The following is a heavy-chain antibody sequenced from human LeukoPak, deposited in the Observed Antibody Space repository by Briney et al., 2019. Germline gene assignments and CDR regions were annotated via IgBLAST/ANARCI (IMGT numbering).Heavy chain of an antibody. D-gene: IGHD2-15*01. CDR2: IYYSGST. CDR3: ARWRIGYCSGGSCYSIAYFDY. V-gene: IGHV4-30-4*01. CDR1: GGSISSGDYY. Sequence: SETLSLTCTVSGGSISSGDYYWSWIRPPPGKGLEWIVYIYYSGSTYYNPSLKSRVTISVDTSKNQFSLKLSSVTAADTAVYYCARWRIGYCSGGSCYSIAYFDYWGQGTLVTVSS. J-gene: IGHJ4*02.